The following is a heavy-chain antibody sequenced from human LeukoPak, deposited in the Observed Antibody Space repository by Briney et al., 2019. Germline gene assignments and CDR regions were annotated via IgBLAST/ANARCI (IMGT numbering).Heavy chain of an antibody. CDR1: GASISSGSYY. CDR2: IYTSGST. J-gene: IGHJ3*02. Sequence: PSETLSLTCTVSGASISSGSYYWSWIRQPAGKGLEWIGRIYTSGSTNYNHSLKSRVTISVDTSKNQFSLKLSSVTAADTAVYYCARGPGPPAYDSSGYHAFDIWGQGTMVTVSS. V-gene: IGHV4-61*02. CDR3: ARGPGPPAYDSSGYHAFDI. D-gene: IGHD3-22*01.